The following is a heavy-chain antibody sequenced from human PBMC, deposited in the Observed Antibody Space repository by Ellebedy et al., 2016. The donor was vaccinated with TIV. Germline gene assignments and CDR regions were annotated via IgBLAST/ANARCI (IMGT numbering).Heavy chain of an antibody. Sequence: GGSLRLSCAASGFTFSSYAMSWVRQAPGKGLEWVSGISGSGDSTYYADSLKGRFTISRDISKNTLYLQMNSLRAEDTAVYHCARYGTGGYRGTFDIWGQGTTVTVSS. D-gene: IGHD2-8*02. CDR3: ARYGTGGYRGTFDI. V-gene: IGHV3-23*01. CDR2: ISGSGDST. CDR1: GFTFSSYA. J-gene: IGHJ3*02.